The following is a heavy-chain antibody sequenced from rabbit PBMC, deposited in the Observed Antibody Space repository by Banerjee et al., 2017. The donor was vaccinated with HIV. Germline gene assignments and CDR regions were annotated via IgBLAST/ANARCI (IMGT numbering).Heavy chain of an antibody. CDR3: ARSATMDIAFKL. D-gene: IGHD5-1*01. CDR1: GFSFSSSYV. CDR2: TGTGSSGGT. J-gene: IGHJ4*01. Sequence: QSLEESGGGLVKPGASLTLTCTASGFSFSSSYVMSWVRQAPGKGLEWIAYTGTGSSGGTYYASWAKGRFTISKTSSTTVTLQMTSLTAADTATYFCARSATMDIAFKLWGPGTLVTVS. V-gene: IGHV1S40*01.